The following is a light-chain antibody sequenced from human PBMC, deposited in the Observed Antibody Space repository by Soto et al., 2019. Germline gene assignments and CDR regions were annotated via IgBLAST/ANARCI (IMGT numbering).Light chain of an antibody. J-gene: IGKJ4*01. CDR1: QTVGSN. Sequence: EIVMTQSPATLSVSPGERATLSCRASQTVGSNLAWYQQKPGQTPRLLIYDAPTRATGIPVRFRGSGSGTQFTLTISSLQSEDSAVYYCHQYTNWLALTFGGGTKVDIK. CDR3: HQYTNWLALT. CDR2: DAP. V-gene: IGKV3-15*01.